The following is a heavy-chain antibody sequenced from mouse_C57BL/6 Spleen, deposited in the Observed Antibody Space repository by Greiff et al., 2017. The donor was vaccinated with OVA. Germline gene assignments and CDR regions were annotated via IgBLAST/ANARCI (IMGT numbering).Heavy chain of an antibody. CDR2: INPRDGGT. V-gene: IGHV1-53*01. CDR1: GFTFTSYW. D-gene: IGHD1-1*02. Sequence: QVQLLQSGAGLVQPGASVKLSCKASGFTFTSYWMHWVKQRPGKGLEWIGHINPRDGGTNYNDKLKSKASLATDKSTSTVYMQLSSLTSEDTAVYYCARGVGIGYALDYWGQGTSVTVSS. CDR3: ARGVGIGYALDY. J-gene: IGHJ4*01.